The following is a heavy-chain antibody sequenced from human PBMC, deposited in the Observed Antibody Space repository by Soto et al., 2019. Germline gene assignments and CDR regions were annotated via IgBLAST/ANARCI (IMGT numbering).Heavy chain of an antibody. CDR2: IKSKASGGTI. CDR1: GFTFSFAW. D-gene: IGHD6-13*01. CDR3: IWQQDFYYGRAV. J-gene: IGHJ6*02. Sequence: EVQLVESGGGLVTPGGSLRLSCAASGFTFSFAWMNWVRQAPGKGLEWVGLIKSKASGGTIHYAAPVKGRFTMSRDDSKNTVYLQINGLKFEDTALYYCIWQQDFYYGRAVWGQGTTVTVSS. V-gene: IGHV3-15*07.